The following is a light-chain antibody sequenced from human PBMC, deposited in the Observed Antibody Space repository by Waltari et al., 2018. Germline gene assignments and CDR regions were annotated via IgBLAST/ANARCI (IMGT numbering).Light chain of an antibody. V-gene: IGLV2-8*01. CDR2: EVT. CDR1: RGAVGGHNY. Sequence: QSALTQPPSAAGSPGQPVTISCTGTRGAVGGHNYVSWYQQHPGKAPQLVIFEVTKRPSGVPDRFSGSKSGNTASLTVSGLQADDEAYYYCSSYVGRNNVIFGGGTKLTVL. J-gene: IGLJ2*01. CDR3: SSYVGRNNVI.